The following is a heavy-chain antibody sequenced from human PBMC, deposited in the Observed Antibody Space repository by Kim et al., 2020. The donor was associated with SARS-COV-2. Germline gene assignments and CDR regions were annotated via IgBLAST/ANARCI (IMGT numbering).Heavy chain of an antibody. D-gene: IGHD3-10*01. CDR2: IDPSDSYT. V-gene: IGHV5-10-1*01. Sequence: GESLKISCKGSGYSFTSYWISWVRQMPGKGLEWMGRIDPSDSYTNYSPSLQGHVTISADKSISTAYLQWSSLKASDTAMYYCARSWGATYGSGSDYGMDVWGQGTTVTVSS. CDR3: ARSWGATYGSGSDYGMDV. CDR1: GYSFTSYW. J-gene: IGHJ6*02.